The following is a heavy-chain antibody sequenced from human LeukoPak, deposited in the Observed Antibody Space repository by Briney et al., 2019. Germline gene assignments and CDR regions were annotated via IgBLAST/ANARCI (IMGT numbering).Heavy chain of an antibody. D-gene: IGHD7-27*01. CDR3: AKATGENYYYYYMDV. CDR2: ISSSSSYI. Sequence: GGSLRLSCAASGFTFSSYSMNWVRQAPGKGLEWVSSISSSSSYIYYADSVKGRFTISRDNGKNSLYLQMNSLRAEDTALYYCAKATGENYYYYYMDVWGKGTTVTVSS. J-gene: IGHJ6*03. V-gene: IGHV3-21*04. CDR1: GFTFSSYS.